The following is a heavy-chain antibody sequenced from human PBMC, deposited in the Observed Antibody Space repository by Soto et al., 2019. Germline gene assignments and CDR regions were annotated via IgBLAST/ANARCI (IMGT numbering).Heavy chain of an antibody. CDR3: ARHPMVTIRSGYYYSAPPRKYYFDF. CDR2: IYYSGST. V-gene: IGHV4-39*01. J-gene: IGHJ4*02. CDR1: GGSISSSSYY. Sequence: SETLSLTCTVSGGSISSSSYYWGWIRQPPGKGLEWIGSIYYSGSTYYNPSLKSRVTISVDTSKNQFSLKLSSVTAADTAVYYCARHPMVTIRSGYYYSAPPRKYYFDFWGQGTLVTVSS. D-gene: IGHD3-22*01.